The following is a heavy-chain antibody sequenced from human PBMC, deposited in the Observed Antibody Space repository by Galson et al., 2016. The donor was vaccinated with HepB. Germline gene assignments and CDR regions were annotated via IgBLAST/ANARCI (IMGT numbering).Heavy chain of an antibody. J-gene: IGHJ4*02. V-gene: IGHV3-33*01. CDR1: GFTFSSYG. CDR2: IWYDGSDK. CDR3: AREGGYDFWSGYSFRVWSLDY. D-gene: IGHD3-3*01. Sequence: SLRLSCAASGFTFSSYGMHWVRQAPGKGLEWVAVIWYDGSDKYYADSVKGRSTISRDNSKNTLYLQMSSLRAEDTAVYYCAREGGYDFWSGYSFRVWSLDYWGQGTLVTVSS.